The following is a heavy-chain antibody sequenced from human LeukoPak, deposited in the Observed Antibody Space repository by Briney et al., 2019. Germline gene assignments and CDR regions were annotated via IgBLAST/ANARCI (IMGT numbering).Heavy chain of an antibody. Sequence: PGRSLRLSCTASGFTFGDYAMSWVRQAPGKGLEWVGFIRSKAYGGTTEYAASVKGRFTISRDDSKSIAYLQMNSLKTEDTAVYYCTRDALRYFDWSSSYYYYGMDVWGKGTTVTVSS. J-gene: IGHJ6*04. D-gene: IGHD3-9*01. CDR3: TRDALRYFDWSSSYYYYGMDV. CDR1: GFTFGDYA. CDR2: IRSKAYGGTT. V-gene: IGHV3-49*04.